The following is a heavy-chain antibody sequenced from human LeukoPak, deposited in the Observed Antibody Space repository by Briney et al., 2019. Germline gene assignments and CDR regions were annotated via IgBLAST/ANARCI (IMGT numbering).Heavy chain of an antibody. J-gene: IGHJ4*02. CDR2: ISWNSVTI. Sequence: GGSLRLSCAASGFTFDDYAMHWVRQAPGKGLEWVSGISWNSVTIGYADSVKGRFTISRDSAKNSLYLQMNSLRAEDTAVYYCATPRRVDHGYHDWGQGTLVTVSS. D-gene: IGHD5-12*01. CDR1: GFTFDDYA. CDR3: ATPRRVDHGYHD. V-gene: IGHV3-9*01.